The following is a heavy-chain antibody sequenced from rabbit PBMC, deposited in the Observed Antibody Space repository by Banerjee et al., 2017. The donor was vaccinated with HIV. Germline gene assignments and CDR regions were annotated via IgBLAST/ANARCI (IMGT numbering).Heavy chain of an antibody. CDR3: ARAYASSSGYYSGYYFDL. D-gene: IGHD1-1*01. CDR1: GFDFSSYY. J-gene: IGHJ4*01. CDR2: IYAGSGNIT. Sequence: QSLEESGGGLVQPGGSLTLSCKASGFDFSSYYMCWVRQAPGKGLEWVTCIYAGSGNITYYASWAKGRFTISLDNAQNTVTLQMTSLTAADTATYFCARAYASSSGYYSGYYFDLWGQGTLVTVS. V-gene: IGHV1S40*01.